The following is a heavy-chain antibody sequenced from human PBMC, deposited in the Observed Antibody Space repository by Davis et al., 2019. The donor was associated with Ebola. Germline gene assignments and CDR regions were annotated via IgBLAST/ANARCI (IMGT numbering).Heavy chain of an antibody. D-gene: IGHD5-18*01. CDR1: GYSFTSYW. J-gene: IGHJ4*02. CDR2: IYPGDSDT. Sequence: GESLKISCKGSGYSFTSYWIGWVRQMPGKGLEWMGIIYPGDSDTRYSPSFQGQVTIPADKSISTAYLQWSSLTASDTAMYYCARLGYGDSYGFGSFYNYFDYWGQGTLVTVSS. V-gene: IGHV5-51*01. CDR3: ARLGYGDSYGFGSFYNYFDY.